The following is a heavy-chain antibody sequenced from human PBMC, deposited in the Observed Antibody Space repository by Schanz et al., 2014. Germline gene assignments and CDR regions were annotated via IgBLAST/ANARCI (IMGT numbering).Heavy chain of an antibody. V-gene: IGHV4-59*01. CDR1: GGSISNNY. D-gene: IGHD3-10*01. CDR2: IYSSGST. J-gene: IGHJ4*02. CDR3: AGLVARGYYFDY. Sequence: QVHLQQSGPGLAKPSETLSLTCTVSGGSISNNYLGWIRQPPGKGLEWIGNIYSSGSTNNNPSLKSRVTISGDTSKYQYSLSLSSVTAADTAVSRCAGLVARGYYFDYWGQGTLVTVSS.